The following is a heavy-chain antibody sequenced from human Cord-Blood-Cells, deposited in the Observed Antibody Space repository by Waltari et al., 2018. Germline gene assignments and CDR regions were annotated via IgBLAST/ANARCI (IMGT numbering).Heavy chain of an antibody. CDR2: IKSKTDGGTT. J-gene: IGHJ6*03. V-gene: IGHV3-15*01. Sequence: EVQLVESGGGLVKPGGSLRLSCAASGFTFSNAWMSWVRQAPGKGLEWVGRIKSKTDGGTTYYAAPVKGRFTISRDDSKNTLYLQMNSLKTEDTAVYYCTTCSSTSCYYYYYMDVWGKGTTVTVSS. D-gene: IGHD2-2*01. CDR3: TTCSSTSCYYYYYMDV. CDR1: GFTFSNAW.